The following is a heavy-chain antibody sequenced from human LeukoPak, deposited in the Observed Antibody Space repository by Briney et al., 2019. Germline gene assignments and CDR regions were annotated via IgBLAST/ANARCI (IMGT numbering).Heavy chain of an antibody. V-gene: IGHV3-74*01. CDR2: IKSDGSP. CDR3: ARAPSEIGGYYPEYFRH. D-gene: IGHD3-22*01. Sequence: GGSLRLSCAASGFTFSSYWMHWVRQAPGKGLVWVSRIKSDGSPNYADSVKGRFTISRDNAKNTLSLQMNSLRAEDTGVYYCARAPSEIGGYYPEYFRHWGQGTLVTVSS. J-gene: IGHJ1*01. CDR1: GFTFSSYW.